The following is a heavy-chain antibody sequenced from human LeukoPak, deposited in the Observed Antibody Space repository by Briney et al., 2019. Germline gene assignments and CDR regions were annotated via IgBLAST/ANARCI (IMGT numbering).Heavy chain of an antibody. D-gene: IGHD6-13*01. J-gene: IGHJ4*02. CDR1: GGTFSSYA. CDR2: IIPILGIA. CDR3: ARDRIAAAGTGDY. V-gene: IGHV1-69*04. Sequence: ASVKVSCKASGGTFSSYAISWVRQAPGQGLEWMGRIIPILGIANYAQKFQGRVTITADKSTSTAYMELSSLRSEDTAVYYCARDRIAAAGTGDYWGQGTLVTVSS.